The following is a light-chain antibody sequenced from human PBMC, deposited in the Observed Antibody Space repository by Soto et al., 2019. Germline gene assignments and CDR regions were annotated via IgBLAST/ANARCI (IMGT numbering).Light chain of an antibody. CDR2: WAS. Sequence: DIVLTQSPDSLSVSLGERATIDCKSSRSLLYSSNHKNYLAWCQHKPGQPPRLLINWASARESGVPDRFSGAGSGTDFTLTISSLQAEDVAVYFCQQYYGTPLTFGGGTKVDIK. J-gene: IGKJ4*01. CDR1: RSLLYSSNHKNY. V-gene: IGKV4-1*01. CDR3: QQYYGTPLT.